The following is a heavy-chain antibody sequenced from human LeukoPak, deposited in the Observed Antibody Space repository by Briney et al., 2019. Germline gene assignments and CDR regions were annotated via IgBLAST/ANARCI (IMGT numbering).Heavy chain of an antibody. D-gene: IGHD1-26*01. CDR2: INQDVREK. CDR3: ARDPRSGSYFDY. J-gene: IGHJ4*02. CDR1: GFTFSTYW. Sequence: VGCLRLSCAASGFTFSTYWMSWVRQAPGKGLEYVANINQDVREKYYVDSVKGRFTVSRDNAKNSLYLQMNSLRAEDTAVYYCARDPRSGSYFDYWGQGTLVS. V-gene: IGHV3-7*01.